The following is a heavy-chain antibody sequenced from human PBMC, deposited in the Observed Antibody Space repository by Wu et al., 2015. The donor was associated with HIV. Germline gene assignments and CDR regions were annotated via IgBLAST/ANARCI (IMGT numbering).Heavy chain of an antibody. CDR3: ARTILYSGSYFDY. J-gene: IGHJ4*02. D-gene: IGHD1-26*01. V-gene: IGHV1-46*02. Sequence: VQTWCRSGAEVKKPGASVKVSCKTSGYTFNSYFIHWVRQAPGQGLEWMGIINPSAGSTSYAQKFQGRVTMTRDTSTTTVYMELSSLRSDDTAVFFXARTILYSGSYFDYWGQGTLVTVSS. CDR2: INPSAGST. CDR1: GYTFNSYF.